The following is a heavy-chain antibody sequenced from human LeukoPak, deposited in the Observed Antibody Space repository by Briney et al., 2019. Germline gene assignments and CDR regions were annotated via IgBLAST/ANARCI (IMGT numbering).Heavy chain of an antibody. J-gene: IGHJ4*02. Sequence: GSSVKVSCKASGGTFSSYAISWVRQAPGQGLEWMGRIIPILGTANYAQKFQGRVTITADKSTSTAYMELSSLRSEDTAVYYCARDLGGSSGYYYGYWGQGTLVTVSS. V-gene: IGHV1-69*04. CDR2: IIPILGTA. D-gene: IGHD3-22*01. CDR1: GGTFSSYA. CDR3: ARDLGGSSGYYYGY.